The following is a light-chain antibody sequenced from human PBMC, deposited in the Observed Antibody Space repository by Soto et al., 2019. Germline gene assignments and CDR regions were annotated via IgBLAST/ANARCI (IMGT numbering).Light chain of an antibody. Sequence: QXALTQPASVSGSPGHAITISCTGTSSDVGSYNLVSWYQQHPGKAPKLMIYEGSKRPSGVSNRFSGSKSGNTASLTISGPQAEDEADYYCCSYAGSSTYVFGTGTRSPS. J-gene: IGLJ1*01. CDR3: CSYAGSSTYV. CDR2: EGS. V-gene: IGLV2-23*01. CDR1: SSDVGSYNL.